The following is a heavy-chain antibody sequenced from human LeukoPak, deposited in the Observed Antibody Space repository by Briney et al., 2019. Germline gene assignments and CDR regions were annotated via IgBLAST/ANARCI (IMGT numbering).Heavy chain of an antibody. J-gene: IGHJ4*02. CDR1: GFTFSSYS. D-gene: IGHD5-18*01. CDR2: ISGSGTNT. V-gene: IGHV3-23*01. CDR3: AKGDKPVIAMVRFDY. Sequence: AGGSLRLSCAAPGFTFSSYSMNWVRQAPGKGLEWVSGISGSGTNTYYADSVKGRFTISRDNSKNQLYMQMNSLRAEDTAVYYCAKGDKPVIAMVRFDYWGQGTLVTVSS.